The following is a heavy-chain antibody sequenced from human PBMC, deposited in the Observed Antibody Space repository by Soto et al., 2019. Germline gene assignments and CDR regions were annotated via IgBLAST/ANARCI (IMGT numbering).Heavy chain of an antibody. D-gene: IGHD6-19*01. CDR1: GFTFSSYA. CDR2: ISSNGGST. V-gene: IGHV3-64D*09. CDR3: VKDLAVAGTDAFDI. Sequence: GGSLRLSCSASGFTFSSYAMHWVRQAPGKGLQYVSAISSNGGSTYYADSVKGRFTISRDNSKNTLYLQMSSLRAEDTAVYYCVKDLAVAGTDAFDIWGQGTMVTVSS. J-gene: IGHJ3*02.